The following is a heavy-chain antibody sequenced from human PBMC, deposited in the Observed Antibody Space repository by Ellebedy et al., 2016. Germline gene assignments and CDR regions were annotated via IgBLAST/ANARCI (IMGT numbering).Heavy chain of an antibody. CDR3: ATDLHPFTRGWGS. CDR1: GFIFRTFA. CDR2: ISGGSAYT. D-gene: IGHD3-10*01. Sequence: GESLKISCAASGFIFRTFAMSWVRQAPGKGLEWVSVISGGSAYTYYADSVRGRFTISRDNAKNSLYLQMNGLRVEDTAIYYCATDLHPFTRGWGSWGQGTLVTVSS. V-gene: IGHV3-23*01. J-gene: IGHJ5*02.